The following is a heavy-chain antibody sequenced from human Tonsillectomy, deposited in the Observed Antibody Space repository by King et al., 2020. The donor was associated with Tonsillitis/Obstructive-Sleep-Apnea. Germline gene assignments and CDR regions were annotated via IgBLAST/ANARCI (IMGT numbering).Heavy chain of an antibody. CDR1: GFTFSSHW. D-gene: IGHD3-3*01. J-gene: IGHJ6*02. CDR2: INSDGSST. Sequence: VQLVESGGGLVQPGGSLRLSCAASGFTFSSHWMHWVRQAPGKGLVWVSRINSDGSSTSYADSVKGRFTISRDNAKNTLYLQMNSLRAEDTAVYYCAGYPATHNDFWSGFYTRYYYYGMDVWGQGTTVTVSS. CDR3: AGYPATHNDFWSGFYTRYYYYGMDV. V-gene: IGHV3-74*02.